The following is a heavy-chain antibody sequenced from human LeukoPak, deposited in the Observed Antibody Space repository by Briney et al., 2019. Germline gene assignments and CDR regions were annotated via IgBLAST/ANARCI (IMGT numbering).Heavy chain of an antibody. CDR2: IYSGGST. D-gene: IGHD2-21*02. V-gene: IGHV3-66*01. Sequence: PGGSLRLSCAASGFTVSSNYMSCVRQAPGKGLEWVSVIYSGGSTYYADSVKGRFTISRDNSKNTLYLQMNSLRAEDTAVYYCARVLVTAYGNWFDPWGQGTLVTVSS. J-gene: IGHJ5*02. CDR3: ARVLVTAYGNWFDP. CDR1: GFTVSSNY.